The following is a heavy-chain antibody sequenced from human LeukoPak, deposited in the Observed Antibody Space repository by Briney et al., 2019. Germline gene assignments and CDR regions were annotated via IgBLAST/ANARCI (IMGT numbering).Heavy chain of an antibody. J-gene: IGHJ4*02. CDR3: ARGRFLYSSSSGYFDY. CDR1: GYTFTSYD. D-gene: IGHD6-6*01. CDR2: MNPNSGNT. V-gene: IGHV1-8*01. Sequence: ASVKVSCKASGYTFTSYDINWVRQAPGQGLEWMGWMNPNSGNTGYAQKSQGRVTMTRNTSISTAYMELSSLRSEDTAVYYCARGRFLYSSSSGYFDYWGQGTLVTVSS.